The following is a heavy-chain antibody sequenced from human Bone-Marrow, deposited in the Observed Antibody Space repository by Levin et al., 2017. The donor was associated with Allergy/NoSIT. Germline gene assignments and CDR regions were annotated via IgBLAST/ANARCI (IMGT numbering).Heavy chain of an antibody. CDR2: MFVGGAA. CDR3: ARDETFNSWHVGWFDS. V-gene: IGHV4-61*02. Sequence: PSETLSLTCTVSGASINNTHHYWSWIRQPAGKGLEWIGRMFVGGAATYKRYLRSRVTISIDTSKNQFSLKLTSVTAADTAVYYCARDETFNSWHVGWFDSWGQGTLVTVSS. J-gene: IGHJ5*01. CDR1: GASINNTHHY. D-gene: IGHD2/OR15-2a*01.